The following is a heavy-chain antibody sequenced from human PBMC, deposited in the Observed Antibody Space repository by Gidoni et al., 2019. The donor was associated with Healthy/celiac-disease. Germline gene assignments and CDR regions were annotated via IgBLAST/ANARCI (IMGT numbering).Heavy chain of an antibody. CDR3: ARGPFAHRRIAARPQWFDP. J-gene: IGHJ5*02. V-gene: IGHV4-34*01. D-gene: IGHD6-6*01. Sequence: QVQLQQWGAGLLKPSETLSLTCAVYGGSFSGSYWSWIRQPPGKGLEWIGEINHSGSTNYNPSLKSRVTISVDTSKNQFSLKLSSVTAADTAVYYCARGPFAHRRIAARPQWFDPWGQGTLVTVSS. CDR2: INHSGST. CDR1: GGSFSGSY.